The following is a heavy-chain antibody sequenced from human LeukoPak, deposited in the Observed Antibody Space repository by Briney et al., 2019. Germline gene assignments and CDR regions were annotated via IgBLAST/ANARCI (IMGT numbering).Heavy chain of an antibody. J-gene: IGHJ4*02. Sequence: GGSLRLSCAASGFTVSSNYMSWVRQAPGKGLEWVSVIYSGGSTYYADSVKGRFTISRDNSKNTLYLQMNSLRAEDTAVYYCARAGSSAVFDYWGQGTLVTVSS. CDR3: ARAGSSAVFDY. V-gene: IGHV3-53*01. CDR1: GFTVSSNY. D-gene: IGHD6-6*01. CDR2: IYSGGST.